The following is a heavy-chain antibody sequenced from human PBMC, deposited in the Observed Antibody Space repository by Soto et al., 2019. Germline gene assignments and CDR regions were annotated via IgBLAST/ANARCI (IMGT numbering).Heavy chain of an antibody. D-gene: IGHD4-17*01. Sequence: SETLSLTCTVSVVSISSYYWSWFRQPPGKGLEWIGYIHYSGSTKYNPSLKSRVSISVDTSKSQFSLKLSSVTAADTAVYYCARVGWTTVGYYFDYWGQGALVT. V-gene: IGHV4-59*01. CDR3: ARVGWTTVGYYFDY. CDR1: VVSISSYY. J-gene: IGHJ4*02. CDR2: IHYSGST.